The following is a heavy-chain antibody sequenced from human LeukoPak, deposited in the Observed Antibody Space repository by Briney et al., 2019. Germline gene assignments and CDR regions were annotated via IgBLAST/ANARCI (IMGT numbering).Heavy chain of an antibody. CDR3: ARERWGSCGGDCYLFDY. CDR1: GFSFSSYS. Sequence: GESLRLSCTASGFSFSSYSMNWVRQAQAKGLEWVSNISGGSGSIYYADSVKGRFTISRDNAKNSLYLQMNSLRDEDTAVYYCARERWGSCGGDCYLFDYWGQGTLVTVSS. CDR2: ISGGSGSI. J-gene: IGHJ4*02. V-gene: IGHV3-48*02. D-gene: IGHD2-21*02.